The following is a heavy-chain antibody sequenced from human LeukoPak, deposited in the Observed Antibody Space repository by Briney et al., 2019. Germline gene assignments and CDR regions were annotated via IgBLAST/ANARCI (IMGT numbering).Heavy chain of an antibody. J-gene: IGHJ4*02. CDR1: GYTFTNYG. Sequence: GASVKVSCKASGYTFTNYGITWMRQAPGQGLEWMGWISAYNGDTNYAQKVQGRVTMTTDTSTRTAYMELRSLRSDDTAVYYCARDSMDYGNNAYFDYWGQGTLVTVSS. D-gene: IGHD4/OR15-4a*01. CDR2: ISAYNGDT. CDR3: ARDSMDYGNNAYFDY. V-gene: IGHV1-18*01.